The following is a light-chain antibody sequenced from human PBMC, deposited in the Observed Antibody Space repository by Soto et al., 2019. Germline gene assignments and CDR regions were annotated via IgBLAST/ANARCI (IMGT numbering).Light chain of an antibody. V-gene: IGKV3-15*01. CDR2: GAS. CDR1: QSVNNN. CDR3: QQYNDWWT. J-gene: IGKJ1*01. Sequence: VVMTQSPVTLSVSPGERATLSCRASQSVNNNLAWYQQKPGQAPRLLIYGASTRATGVPARFSGRGSGTEFTLTISSLQSGDLAVYYCQQYNDWWTFGQGTKVDIK.